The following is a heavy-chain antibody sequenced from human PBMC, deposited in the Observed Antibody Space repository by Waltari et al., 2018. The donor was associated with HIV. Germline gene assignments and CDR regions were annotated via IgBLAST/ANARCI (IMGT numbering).Heavy chain of an antibody. Sequence: QVKLVASGAVLVQPGRSLRLALAASGFKVSGYGVQWVRQAPGKGLEWVAVISYDGSNKYYADSVKGRFTISRDNSKNTLYLQMNSLRAEDTAVYYCAKDYFVVVTAAGPFDPWGQGTLVTVSS. J-gene: IGHJ5*02. V-gene: IGHV3-30*18. CDR3: AKDYFVVVTAAGPFDP. CDR1: GFKVSGYG. CDR2: ISYDGSNK. D-gene: IGHD2-21*02.